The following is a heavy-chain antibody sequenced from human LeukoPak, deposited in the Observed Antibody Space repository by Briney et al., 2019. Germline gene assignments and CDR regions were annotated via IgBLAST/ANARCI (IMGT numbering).Heavy chain of an antibody. CDR1: GGSISSSPHY. V-gene: IGHV4-39*01. Sequence: SETLSLTCTVSGGSISSSPHYWGWIRQPPGKGLEWIGSIYYSGSTHNNPSLKSRLTMSVDTSKNQFSLKLSSVTAADTAVYYCASLGKYYDFLSGYYKEGNWFDPWGQGTLVIVSS. CDR2: IYYSGST. CDR3: ASLGKYYDFLSGYYKEGNWFDP. D-gene: IGHD3-3*01. J-gene: IGHJ5*02.